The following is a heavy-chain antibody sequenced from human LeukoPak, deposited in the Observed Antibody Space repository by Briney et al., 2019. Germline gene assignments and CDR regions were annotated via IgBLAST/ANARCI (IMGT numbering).Heavy chain of an antibody. J-gene: IGHJ4*02. CDR1: GGHISSYY. Sequence: SETLSLTCTVSGGHISSYYWSWIRQPPGKGLEWIGYIYTSGSTNYNPSLKSRVTISVDTSKNQFSLKLSSVTAADTAVYYCVRRVRYFGQNDYWGQGTLVTVSS. CDR2: IYTSGST. CDR3: VRRVRYFGQNDY. D-gene: IGHD3-9*01. V-gene: IGHV4-4*09.